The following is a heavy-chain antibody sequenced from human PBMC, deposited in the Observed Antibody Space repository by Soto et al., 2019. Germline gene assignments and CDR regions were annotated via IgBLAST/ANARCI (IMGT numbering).Heavy chain of an antibody. D-gene: IGHD6-19*01. Sequence: QVQLVQSGAEVKKPGSSVKVSCKASGGTFSSYAISWVRQAPGQGLEWMGGIIPIFGTANYAQKFQGRVTMTPDESTSTAYMELSGLRSEDTAVYYCARALGTEQWLVLEAFDIWGQGTMVTVSS. CDR3: ARALGTEQWLVLEAFDI. J-gene: IGHJ3*02. CDR2: IIPIFGTA. CDR1: GGTFSSYA. V-gene: IGHV1-69*01.